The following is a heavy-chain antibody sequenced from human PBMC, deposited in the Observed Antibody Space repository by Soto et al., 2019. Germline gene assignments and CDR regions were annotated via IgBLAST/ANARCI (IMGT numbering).Heavy chain of an antibody. J-gene: IGHJ4*02. Sequence: EVQLVESGGGLVKPGGSLRLSCAASGFTFSSYSMNWVRQAPGKGLEWVSSISSSSSYIYYADSVKGRFTISRDNAKNSLYLQMNSLRADDTAVYYCARSPNYYGSGSYPDYWGQGTLVTVSS. V-gene: IGHV3-21*01. D-gene: IGHD3-10*01. CDR2: ISSSSSYI. CDR3: ARSPNYYGSGSYPDY. CDR1: GFTFSSYS.